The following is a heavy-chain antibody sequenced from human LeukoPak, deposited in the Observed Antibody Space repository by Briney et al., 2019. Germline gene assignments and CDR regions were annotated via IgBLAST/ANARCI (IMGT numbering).Heavy chain of an antibody. CDR2: IGVSGST. D-gene: IGHD1-1*01. CDR1: GFTFITYV. Sequence: GGSLRLSCAASGFTFITYVMNWGRQAPGKGLEWVSGIGVSGSTYYADSVKGRFTISRDNSKNTLYLQINSLRVEDTAVYYCATALLRASTYMDVWGKGTTVTVSS. V-gene: IGHV3-23*01. J-gene: IGHJ6*03. CDR3: ATALLRASTYMDV.